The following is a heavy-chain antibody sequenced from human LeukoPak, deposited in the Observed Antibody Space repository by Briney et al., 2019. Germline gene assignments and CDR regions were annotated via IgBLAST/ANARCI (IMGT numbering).Heavy chain of an antibody. CDR3: ARDGLYSYGYSYFDY. CDR2: IHASGSS. J-gene: IGHJ4*02. Sequence: SETLSLTCTVSGVSITSYHWRWIRQPAGKGLEWIGRIHASGSSNYNPSPKSRVTISVDTSKNQFSLKLTSVTAADTAGYYCARDGLYSYGYSYFDYWGQGTLVTVSS. V-gene: IGHV4-4*07. CDR1: GVSITSYH. D-gene: IGHD3-22*01.